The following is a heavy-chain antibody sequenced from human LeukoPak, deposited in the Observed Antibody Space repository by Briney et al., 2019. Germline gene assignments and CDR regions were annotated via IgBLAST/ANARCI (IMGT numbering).Heavy chain of an antibody. CDR1: GYSISSGYY. CDR3: ARPGYCSSTSCPRWFDP. D-gene: IGHD2-2*03. J-gene: IGHJ5*02. V-gene: IGHV4-38-2*02. CDR2: IYHSGST. Sequence: PSETLSLTCTVSGYSISSGYYWGWIRQPPGKGLEWIGSIYHSGSTYYNPSLKSRVTISVDTSKNQFSLKLSSVTAADTAVYYCARPGYCSSTSCPRWFDPWGQGTLVTVSS.